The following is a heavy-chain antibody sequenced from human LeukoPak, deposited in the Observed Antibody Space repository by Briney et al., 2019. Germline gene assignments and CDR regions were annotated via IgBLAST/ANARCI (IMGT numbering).Heavy chain of an antibody. CDR3: ARDSDPGSEDY. CDR2: IYSGGST. V-gene: IGHV3-66*01. Sequence: GGSLRLSCAASGFTVSSTYMSWVRQAPGKGREWVSVIYSGGSTYYADSVKGRFTISRDNSKNTLYLQMNSLRAEDTAVYYCARDSDPGSEDYWGQGTLVTVSS. J-gene: IGHJ4*02. D-gene: IGHD3-10*01. CDR1: GFTVSSTY.